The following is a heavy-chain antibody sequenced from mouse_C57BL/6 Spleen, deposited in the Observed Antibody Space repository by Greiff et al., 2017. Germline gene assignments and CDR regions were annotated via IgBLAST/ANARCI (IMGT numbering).Heavy chain of an antibody. J-gene: IGHJ3*01. CDR1: GYTFTSYW. V-gene: IGHV1-55*01. CDR2: IYPGSGST. D-gene: IGHD2-12*01. CDR3: ARYCYCSWFAY. Sequence: VQLQQPGAELVKPGASVKMSCTASGYTFTSYWITWVKQRPGQGLEWIGDIYPGSGSTNYNEKFKSKATLTVDTSSNTAYMQLSSLTSEDSAVYYCARYCYCSWFAYWGQGTLVTVSA.